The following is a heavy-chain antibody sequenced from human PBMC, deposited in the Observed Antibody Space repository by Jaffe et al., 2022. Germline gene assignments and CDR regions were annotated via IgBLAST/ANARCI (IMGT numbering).Heavy chain of an antibody. D-gene: IGHD6-13*01. CDR2: IYHSGST. Sequence: QVQLQESGPGLVKPSETLSLTCAVSGYSISSGYYWGWIRQPPGKGLEWIGSIYHSGSTYYNPSLKSRVTISVDTSKNQFSLKLSSVTAADTAVYYCARHLRYSSSPEHNRAFDIWGQGTMVTVSS. V-gene: IGHV4-38-2*01. CDR1: GYSISSGYY. J-gene: IGHJ3*02. CDR3: ARHLRYSSSPEHNRAFDI.